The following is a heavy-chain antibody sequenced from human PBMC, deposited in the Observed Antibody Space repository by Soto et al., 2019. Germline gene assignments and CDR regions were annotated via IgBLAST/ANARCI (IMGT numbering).Heavy chain of an antibody. CDR2: IIPLFGTP. Sequence: QVQLVQSGAEVKKPGSSVKVSCKASGGIFSTYAISWLRQAPGQGVEWMGGIIPLFGTPNYAQRFQGRVTMTADESTSTANMKLSRLRSQDSAVYYCARDRDDYGSGNYYNRIDFWGQGTLVTVSS. J-gene: IGHJ4*02. D-gene: IGHD3-10*01. V-gene: IGHV1-69*01. CDR1: GGIFSTYA. CDR3: ARDRDDYGSGNYYNRIDF.